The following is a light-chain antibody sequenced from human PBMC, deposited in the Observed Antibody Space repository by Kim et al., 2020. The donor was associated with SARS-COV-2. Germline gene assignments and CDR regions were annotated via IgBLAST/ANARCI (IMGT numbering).Light chain of an antibody. CDR2: QDS. CDR3: QAWDSSTWV. V-gene: IGLV3-1*01. J-gene: IGLJ3*02. CDR1: KLGDKY. Sequence: SYELTQPPSVSVSPGQTASITCSGDKLGDKYACWYQQKPGQSPVLVIYQDSKRPSGIPERFSGSNSGNTATLTISGTQAMDEADYYCQAWDSSTWVFGGGTQWTV.